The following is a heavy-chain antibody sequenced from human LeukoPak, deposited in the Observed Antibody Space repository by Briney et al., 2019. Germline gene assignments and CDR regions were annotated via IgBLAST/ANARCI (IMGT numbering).Heavy chain of an antibody. CDR3: ARTYGSSGLGYFDL. Sequence: SETLSLTCTVSGVTISTYYWSWIRQPPGKGLEWIGYIYHSGSTNYSPSLKSRVTISIDTSKNQFSLKLSSVTAADTAVYYCARTYGSSGLGYFDLWGRGTLVTVSS. CDR1: GVTISTYY. CDR2: IYHSGST. D-gene: IGHD6-13*01. V-gene: IGHV4-59*01. J-gene: IGHJ2*01.